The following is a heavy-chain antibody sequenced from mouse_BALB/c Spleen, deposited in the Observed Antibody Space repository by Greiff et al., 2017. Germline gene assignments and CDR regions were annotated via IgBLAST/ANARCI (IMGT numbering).Heavy chain of an antibody. V-gene: IGHV5-6-2*01. Sequence: EVHLVESGGGLVKLGGSLKLSCAASGFTFSSYYMSWVRQTPEKRLELVAAINSNGGSTYYPDTVKGRFTISRDNAKNTLYLQMSSLKSEDTALYYCARTGTGYFDYWGQGTTLTVSS. CDR2: INSNGGST. D-gene: IGHD4-1*01. CDR1: GFTFSSYY. J-gene: IGHJ2*01. CDR3: ARTGTGYFDY.